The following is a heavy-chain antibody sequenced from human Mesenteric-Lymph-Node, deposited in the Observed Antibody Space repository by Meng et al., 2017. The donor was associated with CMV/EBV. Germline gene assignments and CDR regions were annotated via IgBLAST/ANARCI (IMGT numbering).Heavy chain of an antibody. Sequence: TYYADSVKGRFTISRDNSKNTLYLQMNSLRAEDTAVYYCAKSNRFDPWGQGTLVTVSSGESSQRDVAGRQFLPGVLALLSQCDNCFDPWGQGTLVTVSS. CDR2: T. J-gene: IGHJ5*02. V-gene: IGHV3-23*01. D-gene: IGHD2/OR15-2a*01. CDR3: AKSNRFDPWGQGTLVTVSSGESSQRDVAGRQFLPGVLALLSQCDNCFDP.